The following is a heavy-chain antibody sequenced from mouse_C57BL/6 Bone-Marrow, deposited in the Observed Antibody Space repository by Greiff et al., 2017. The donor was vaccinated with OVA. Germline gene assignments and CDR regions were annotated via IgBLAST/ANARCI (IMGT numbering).Heavy chain of an antibody. CDR2: INPNNGGT. CDR1: GYTFTDYY. V-gene: IGHV1-26*01. Sequence: VQLKQSGPELVKPGASVKISCKASGYTFTDYYMNWVKQSHGKSLEWIGDINPNNGGTSYNQKFKGKATLTVDKSSSTAYMELRSLTSEDSAVYYCARDGYYAWFAYWGQGTLVTVSA. D-gene: IGHD2-3*01. CDR3: ARDGYYAWFAY. J-gene: IGHJ3*01.